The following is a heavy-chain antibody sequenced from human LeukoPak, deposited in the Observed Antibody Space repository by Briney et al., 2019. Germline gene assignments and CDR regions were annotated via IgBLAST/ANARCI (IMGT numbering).Heavy chain of an antibody. V-gene: IGHV3-11*06. CDR1: GFTFSDYY. CDR2: ISSSSSSYT. Sequence: GRSLRLSCAASGFTFSDYYMSWIRQAPGKGLEWVSYISSSSSSYTNSADSVKGRFTISRDNAKNSLYLQMNSLRAEDTAVYYCTSKQDYWGQGTLVTVSS. J-gene: IGHJ4*02. CDR3: TSKQDY.